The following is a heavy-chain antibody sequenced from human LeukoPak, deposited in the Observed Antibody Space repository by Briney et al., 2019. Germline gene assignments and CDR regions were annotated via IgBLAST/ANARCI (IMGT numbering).Heavy chain of an antibody. CDR3: ARSGVGSWYTGEGYFDY. V-gene: IGHV4-34*01. CDR2: IYYSGST. J-gene: IGHJ4*02. CDR1: GGSFRGYY. D-gene: IGHD6-13*01. Sequence: SETLSLTCAVYGGSFRGYYWSWIRQPPGKGLEWIGSIYYSGSTYYNPSLKSRVTISVDTSKNQFSLKLSSVTAADTAVYYCARSGVGSWYTGEGYFDYWGQGTLVTVSS.